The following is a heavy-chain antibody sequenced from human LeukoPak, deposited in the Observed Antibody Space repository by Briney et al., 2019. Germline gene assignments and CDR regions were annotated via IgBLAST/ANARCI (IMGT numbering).Heavy chain of an antibody. CDR2: INPNSGGT. CDR3: AREGRARNWFDP. Sequence: GASLNVSCKASGYTFTGYYMHWVRQAPGQGLEWMGWINPNSGGTNYAQTFQGRVTMTRDTSISTAYMELSRLRSDDTAVFYCAREGRARNWFDPWGQGTLVTVSS. V-gene: IGHV1-2*02. CDR1: GYTFTGYY. D-gene: IGHD1-26*01. J-gene: IGHJ5*02.